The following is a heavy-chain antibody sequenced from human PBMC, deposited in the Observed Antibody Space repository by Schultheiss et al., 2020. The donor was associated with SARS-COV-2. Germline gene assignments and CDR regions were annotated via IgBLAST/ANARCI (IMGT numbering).Heavy chain of an antibody. Sequence: GGSLRLSCAASGFTFSSYAMHWVRQAPGKGLEWVSAISGSGGSTYYADSVKGRFTISRDNSKNTLYLQMNSLRAEDTAVYYCTRAGASGSYLFDYWGQGTLVTVSS. D-gene: IGHD1-26*01. J-gene: IGHJ4*02. V-gene: IGHV3-23*01. CDR1: GFTFSSYA. CDR2: ISGSGGST. CDR3: TRAGASGSYLFDY.